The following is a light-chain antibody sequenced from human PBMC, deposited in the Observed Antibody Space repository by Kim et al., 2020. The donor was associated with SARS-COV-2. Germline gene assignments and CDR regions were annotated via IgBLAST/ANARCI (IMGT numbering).Light chain of an antibody. CDR1: KLGDKD. V-gene: IGLV3-1*01. Sequence: SPAQPASITCSRYKLGDKDVSWYQQKPAQSPVGVNYQDSQRPSGSPARFSGSNSGNTATLTISGTQAMDEADYYCQAWDSSTHNYVFGAGTKVTVL. CDR3: QAWDSSTHNYV. J-gene: IGLJ1*01. CDR2: QDS.